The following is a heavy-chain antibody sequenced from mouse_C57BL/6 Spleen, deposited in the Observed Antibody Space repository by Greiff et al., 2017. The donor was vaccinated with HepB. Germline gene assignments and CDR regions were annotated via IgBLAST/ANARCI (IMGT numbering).Heavy chain of an antibody. J-gene: IGHJ4*01. CDR2: IYPRSGNT. Sequence: VQLQESGAELARPGASVKLSCKASGYTFTSYGISWVKQRTGQGLEWIGEIYPRSGNTYYNEKFKGKATLTADNSSSTAYMGLRSLTSEDSAVYFCARGSMVTTRYAMDYWGQGTSVTVSS. D-gene: IGHD2-2*01. V-gene: IGHV1-81*01. CDR1: GYTFTSYG. CDR3: ARGSMVTTRYAMDY.